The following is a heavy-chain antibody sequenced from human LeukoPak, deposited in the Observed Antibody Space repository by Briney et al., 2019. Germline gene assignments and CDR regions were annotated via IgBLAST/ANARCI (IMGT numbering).Heavy chain of an antibody. CDR3: AKALNPFASGHYDAFDI. J-gene: IGHJ3*02. CDR1: GFTFSSYG. Sequence: PGGSLRLSCAASGFTFSSYGMHWVRQDPGKGLEWVAVIWYGGSNKYYADSVKGRFTISRDNSKNTLYLQMNSLRAEDTAVYYCAKALNPFASGHYDAFDIWGQGTMVTVSS. D-gene: IGHD2/OR15-2a*01. CDR2: IWYGGSNK. V-gene: IGHV3-30*02.